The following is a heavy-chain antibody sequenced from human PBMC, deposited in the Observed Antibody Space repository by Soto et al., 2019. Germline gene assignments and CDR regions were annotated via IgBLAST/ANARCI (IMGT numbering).Heavy chain of an antibody. Sequence: EVQLVESGGGLVQPGGSLRLSCAASGFTFSSYSMNWVRQAPGKGLEWVSDISSSSSTIDDADSVKGRFTISRDNAKNSLYLQMNSLRDEDTAVYYCAREAPVFTEIDYWGQGTLVTVSS. D-gene: IGHD3-16*01. CDR2: ISSSSSTI. J-gene: IGHJ4*02. V-gene: IGHV3-48*02. CDR3: AREAPVFTEIDY. CDR1: GFTFSSYS.